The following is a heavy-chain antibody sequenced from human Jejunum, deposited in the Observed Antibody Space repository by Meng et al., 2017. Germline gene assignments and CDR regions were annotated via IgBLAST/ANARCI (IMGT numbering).Heavy chain of an antibody. CDR2: IYSGGDT. CDR3: AKVGPFYDMLTGYFIDKYYFDS. Sequence: GGSLRLSCAASGFTVSGDYMSWVRQAPGKGLEWVSVIYSGGDTYYADSVKGRFTISRDNSKNTLYLQMNSLRAEDTAVYYCAKVGPFYDMLTGYFIDKYYFDSWGQGTLVTVSS. J-gene: IGHJ4*02. CDR1: GFTVSGDY. V-gene: IGHV3-53*01. D-gene: IGHD3-9*01.